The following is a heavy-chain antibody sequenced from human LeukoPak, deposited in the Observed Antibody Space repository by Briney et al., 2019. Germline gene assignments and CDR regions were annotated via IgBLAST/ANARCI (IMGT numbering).Heavy chain of an antibody. V-gene: IGHV1-69*13. CDR3: ARDQVPMVRGAGAYGMDV. D-gene: IGHD3-10*01. CDR2: IIPIFGTA. J-gene: IGHJ6*02. Sequence: ASVKVSCKASGGTFSSYAISWVRQAPGQGLEWMGGIIPIFGTANYAQKFQGRVTITADESTSTAYMELSSLRSEDTAVYYCARDQVPMVRGAGAYGMDVWGQGTTVTVSS. CDR1: GGTFSSYA.